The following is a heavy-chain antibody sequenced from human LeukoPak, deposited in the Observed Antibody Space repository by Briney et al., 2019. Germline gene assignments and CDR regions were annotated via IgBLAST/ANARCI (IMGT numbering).Heavy chain of an antibody. J-gene: IGHJ4*02. D-gene: IGHD2-2*01. CDR2: IWYDGSNK. V-gene: IGHV3-33*01. CDR3: ARGGIVVVPAAIPDY. CDR1: GFTFSSYG. Sequence: GRSLRLSCAASGFTFSSYGMHWVRQAPGKGLEWVAVIWYDGSNKYYADSVKGRFTISRDNSKNTLYLQMNSLRAEDTAVYYCARGGIVVVPAAIPDYWGQGTLVTVSS.